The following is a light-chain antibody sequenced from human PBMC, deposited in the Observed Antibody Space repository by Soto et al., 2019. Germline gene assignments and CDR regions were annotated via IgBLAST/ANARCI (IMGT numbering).Light chain of an antibody. Sequence: QSVLTQPTSASGTPGQRVTISCSGSSSNIGSKTVNWYQQLPGTAPKLLIYNNNQRPSGVPDRFSGSKSGTSASLAISGLQSEDEAEYYCAAWDDSLNGPVFGGGTKLTVL. V-gene: IGLV1-44*01. J-gene: IGLJ3*02. CDR2: NNN. CDR1: SSNIGSKT. CDR3: AAWDDSLNGPV.